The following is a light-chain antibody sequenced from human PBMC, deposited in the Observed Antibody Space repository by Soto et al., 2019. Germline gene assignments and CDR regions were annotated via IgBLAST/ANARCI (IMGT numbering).Light chain of an antibody. CDR3: QQYGDSLLT. CDR1: QSSSSSY. CDR2: HAS. J-gene: IGKJ4*01. Sequence: NVLTQSPGTLSLSPGERATLSCRASQSSSSSYLAWYQQKPGQTPRLLIYHASSRATGIPDRFSGSGSGTDFTLTISRLEPEDFAVYYCQQYGDSLLTFGGGTKVEIK. V-gene: IGKV3-20*01.